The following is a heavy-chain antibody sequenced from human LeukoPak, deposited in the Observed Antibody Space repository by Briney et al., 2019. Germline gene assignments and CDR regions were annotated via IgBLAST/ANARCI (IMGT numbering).Heavy chain of an antibody. CDR2: TSYDGNNK. D-gene: IGHD3-10*01. J-gene: IGHJ6*02. CDR3: AKHDSGSFGSYGMDV. Sequence: GGSLRLSCTASGFTFSSYGMHWVRQAPGKGLEWVSVTSYDGNNKYYADSVKGRFTISRDNSKTTLFLQMNSLRVEDTAVYYCAKHDSGSFGSYGMDVWGQGPTVTVSS. CDR1: GFTFSSYG. V-gene: IGHV3-30*18.